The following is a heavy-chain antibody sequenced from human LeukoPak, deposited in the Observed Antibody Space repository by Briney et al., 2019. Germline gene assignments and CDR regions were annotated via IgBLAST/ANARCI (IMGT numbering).Heavy chain of an antibody. J-gene: IGHJ4*02. D-gene: IGHD3-22*01. CDR3: ARDLDYFDSSGSHRRRNYFDY. CDR2: IHSDGST. CDR1: GLTVSTNY. Sequence: SGGSLRLSCAASGLTVSTNYMTWVRQAPGKGLELVSIIHSDGSTYYADSVKGRFTISRDNYKNTLYLQMNSLRGEDTAMYYCARDLDYFDSSGSHRRRNYFDYWGQGTLVTVSS. V-gene: IGHV3-53*01.